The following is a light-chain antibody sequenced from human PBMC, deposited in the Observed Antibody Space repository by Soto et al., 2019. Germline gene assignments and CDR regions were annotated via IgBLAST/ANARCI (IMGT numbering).Light chain of an antibody. CDR3: QQYDKWPLT. V-gene: IGKV3D-15*01. J-gene: IGKJ4*01. Sequence: EIVMTQSPATLSVSPGERATLSCRASQSISSKLAWYHHKPGQAPRLLIYDASTRATGIPARFSGSGSGTEFTLTISSLQSEDFAVYYCQQYDKWPLTFGGGTKVEIK. CDR2: DAS. CDR1: QSISSK.